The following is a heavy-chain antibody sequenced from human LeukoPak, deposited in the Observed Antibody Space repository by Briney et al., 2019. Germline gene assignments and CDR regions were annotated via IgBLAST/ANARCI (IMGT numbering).Heavy chain of an antibody. D-gene: IGHD2/OR15-2a*01. CDR1: GFTVSSNY. Sequence: GGSLRLSCAASGFTVSSNYMSWVRQAPGKGLEWVSVIYSGGNTYYADSVKGRFTISRDTSKNTLYLQMNSLRAEDTAVYYCARALTTFAFDIWGQGTMVTVSS. CDR2: IYSGGNT. V-gene: IGHV3-53*01. J-gene: IGHJ3*02. CDR3: ARALTTFAFDI.